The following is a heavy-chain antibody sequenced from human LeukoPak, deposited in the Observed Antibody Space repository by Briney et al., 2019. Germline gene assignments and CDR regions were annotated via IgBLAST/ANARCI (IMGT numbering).Heavy chain of an antibody. CDR2: IYYSGST. Sequence: PSQTLSLTCTVSGGSISSGGYYWSWIRQHPGKGLEWIGYIYYSGSTYYNPSLKSRVTISVDTSKNQFSPKLSSVTAADTAVYYCARGRITMVRGVINYFDYWGQGTLVTVSS. D-gene: IGHD3-10*01. CDR1: GGSISSGGYY. CDR3: ARGRITMVRGVINYFDY. J-gene: IGHJ4*02. V-gene: IGHV4-31*03.